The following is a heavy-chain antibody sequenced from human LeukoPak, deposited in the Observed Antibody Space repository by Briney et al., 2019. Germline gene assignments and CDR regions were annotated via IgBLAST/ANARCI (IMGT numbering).Heavy chain of an antibody. V-gene: IGHV1-18*01. Sequence: ASVKVSCKASGYTFTSYGISWVRQAPGQGLEWIGWISTYNDHTKYTQKMQGRVTMTTDTSTSTAYMELRSLRADDTAVYYCATDTTGGSYCDNWGQGTLVTVSS. D-gene: IGHD1-26*01. CDR1: GYTFTSYG. CDR3: ATDTTGGSYCDN. J-gene: IGHJ4*02. CDR2: ISTYNDHT.